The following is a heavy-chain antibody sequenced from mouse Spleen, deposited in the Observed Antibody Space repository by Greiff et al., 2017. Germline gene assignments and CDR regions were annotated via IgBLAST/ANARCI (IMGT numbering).Heavy chain of an antibody. CDR1: GYTFTSYW. CDR3: ARSGTGTGYFDY. CDR2: IDPSDSET. V-gene: IGHV1-52*01. J-gene: IGHJ2*01. Sequence: QVQLQQPGAELVRPGSSVKLSCKASGYTFTSYWMHWVKQRPIQGLEWIGNIDPSDSETHYNQKFKDKATLTVDKSSSTAYMQLSSLTSEDSAVYYCARSGTGTGYFDYWGQGTTLTVSS. D-gene: IGHD4-1*01.